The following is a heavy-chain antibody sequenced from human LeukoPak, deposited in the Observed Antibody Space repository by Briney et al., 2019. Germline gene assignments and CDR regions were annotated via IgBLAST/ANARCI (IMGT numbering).Heavy chain of an antibody. V-gene: IGHV5-51*01. CDR2: IYPGDSET. CDR3: ARWGQPASPHMDV. Sequence: GESLEISCKGFGYSFTTYWIAWVRQMPGKGLEWMGIIYPGDSETRYSPSFQGQVTISADKSISTAYLQWSSLKASDTAMYYCARWGQPASPHMDVWGKGTTVTVSS. CDR1: GYSFTTYW. J-gene: IGHJ6*03. D-gene: IGHD2-2*01.